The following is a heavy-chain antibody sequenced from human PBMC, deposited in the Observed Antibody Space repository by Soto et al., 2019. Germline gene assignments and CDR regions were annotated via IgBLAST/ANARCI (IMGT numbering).Heavy chain of an antibody. CDR3: ARALLYSGSWYVEERRTFDY. CDR1: GFTFSSYS. D-gene: IGHD6-13*01. J-gene: IGHJ4*02. CDR2: ISSSSVYI. V-gene: IGHV3-21*01. Sequence: GGSLRLSCAASGFTFSSYSMNWVRQAPGKGLEWVASISSSSVYIYHADSVKGRFTISRDNAKNSLYLQMNSLRAEDTAVYYCARALLYSGSWYVEERRTFDYWGPGTLVTVFS.